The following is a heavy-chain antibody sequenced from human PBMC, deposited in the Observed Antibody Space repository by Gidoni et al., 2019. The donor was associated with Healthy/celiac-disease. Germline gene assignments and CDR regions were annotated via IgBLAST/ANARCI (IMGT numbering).Heavy chain of an antibody. D-gene: IGHD1-7*01. CDR2: INPNSGGT. Sequence: QVQLLQSGAEVTKPVASVKVPFKASGYTFTGYYIHGVRQAPGQGLQWMGWINPNSGGTNYAQKFQGRVTMTRDTAISTAYMELSRLRSDDTAVYYCARDMGGTGTTPFDYYYGMDVWGQGTTVTVSS. CDR1: GYTFTGYY. V-gene: IGHV1-2*02. CDR3: ARDMGGTGTTPFDYYYGMDV. J-gene: IGHJ6*02.